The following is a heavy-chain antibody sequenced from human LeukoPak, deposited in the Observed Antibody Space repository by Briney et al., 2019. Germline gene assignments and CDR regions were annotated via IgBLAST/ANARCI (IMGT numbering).Heavy chain of an antibody. D-gene: IGHD4-17*01. CDR2: INWNGGST. J-gene: IGHJ4*02. CDR1: GFTFGNYG. V-gene: IGHV3-20*04. Sequence: PGGSLRLSCAASGFTFGNYGMSWVRQAPGKWLEWVSGINWNGGSTGYADSVEGRFTIFRDNAKNSQYLQMNSLRVEDTALYYCARAQTYGDSRLLLDYWGQGTLVTVSS. CDR3: ARAQTYGDSRLLLDY.